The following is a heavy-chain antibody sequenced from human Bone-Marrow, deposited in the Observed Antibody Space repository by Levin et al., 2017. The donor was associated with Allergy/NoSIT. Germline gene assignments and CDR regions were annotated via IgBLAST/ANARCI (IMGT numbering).Heavy chain of an antibody. CDR2: IYHSGST. D-gene: IGHD3-10*01. V-gene: IGHV4-4*02. CDR3: ARVGYYYGSGSWG. J-gene: IGHJ4*02. Sequence: SETLSLTCAVSGGSISSSNWWSWVRQPPGKGLEWIGEIYHSGSTNYNPSLKSRVTISVDKSKNQFSLKLSSVTAADTAVYYCARVGYYYGSGSWGWGQGTLVTVSS. CDR1: GGSISSSNW.